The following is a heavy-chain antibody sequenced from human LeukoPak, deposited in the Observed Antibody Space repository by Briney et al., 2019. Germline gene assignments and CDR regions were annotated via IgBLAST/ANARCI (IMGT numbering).Heavy chain of an antibody. CDR2: IKQDGSEK. Sequence: GGSLRLSCAASGFSFSTYNMNWVRQAPGQRLEWVANIKQDGSEKYYVDSVKGRFTISRDNSKNTLFLQMNSLRAEDTAVYFCAKALPPYCSGGSCFDAFDIWGQGTMVTVSS. CDR3: AKALPPYCSGGSCFDAFDI. D-gene: IGHD2-15*01. CDR1: GFSFSTYN. V-gene: IGHV3-7*03. J-gene: IGHJ3*02.